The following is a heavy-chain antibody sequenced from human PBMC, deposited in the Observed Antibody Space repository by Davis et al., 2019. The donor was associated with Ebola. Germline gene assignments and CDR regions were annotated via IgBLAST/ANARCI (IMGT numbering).Heavy chain of an antibody. CDR3: AKDTANIWFDV. CDR2: FGTSGDT. J-gene: IGHJ3*01. V-gene: IGHV3-23*01. D-gene: IGHD2-21*02. CDR1: GFIFRNYV. Sequence: GESLKISCAASGFIFRNYVMRWVRQAPGKGLEWVSTFGTSGDTYYADSVKGRFTISRDNSRNTLSLQMNGMRGEDTAMYYCAKDTANIWFDVWGQGTMVTVSS.